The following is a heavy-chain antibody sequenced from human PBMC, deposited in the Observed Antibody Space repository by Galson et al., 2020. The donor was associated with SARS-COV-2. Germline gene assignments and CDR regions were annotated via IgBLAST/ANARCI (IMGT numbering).Heavy chain of an antibody. J-gene: IGHJ5*02. Sequence: SETLSLTCSVSGGSIRNTNHSWGWIRQPPGKGLEWIESIHYSRHTYYNQSLKSRVIISVDTSKNQFSLRLNSVTAADTAVYYCSRSLYYYDSSGRGRPDWFDPWGQGTLVTVSS. CDR2: IHYSRHT. CDR1: GGSIRNTNHS. CDR3: SRSLYYYDSSGRGRPDWFDP. V-gene: IGHV4-39*01. D-gene: IGHD3-22*01.